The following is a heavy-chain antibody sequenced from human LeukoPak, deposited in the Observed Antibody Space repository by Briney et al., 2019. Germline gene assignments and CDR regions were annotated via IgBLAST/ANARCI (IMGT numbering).Heavy chain of an antibody. CDR1: GFTFSSYG. J-gene: IGHJ3*02. D-gene: IGHD5-24*01. Sequence: GRSLRLSCAASGFTFSSYGMHWVHRAPGKGLEWVSVIYSGGSTDYKDSVKDRFIISRDNSKNTLYLQMNSLRAEDTAVYYCAKEMATMNAFDIWGQGTMVTVSS. CDR2: IYSGGST. V-gene: IGHV3-66*01. CDR3: AKEMATMNAFDI.